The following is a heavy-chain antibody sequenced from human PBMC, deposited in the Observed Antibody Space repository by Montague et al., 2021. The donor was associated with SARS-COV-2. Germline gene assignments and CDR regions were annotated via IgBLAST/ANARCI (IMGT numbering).Heavy chain of an antibody. J-gene: IGHJ3*02. CDR2: IYDGGAV. D-gene: IGHD4-17*01. CDR3: VRDQSYGCPLGAYDI. V-gene: IGHV4-59*01. Sequence: SETLSLTCTVSGGSITGYYWSWIRRSPGKGLEWIGYIYDGGAVNYNPSLGSRVTISTDTSKNQLSLKVNSVTAADTAVYYCVRDQSYGCPLGAYDIWGQGTVVTVSS. CDR1: GGSITGYY.